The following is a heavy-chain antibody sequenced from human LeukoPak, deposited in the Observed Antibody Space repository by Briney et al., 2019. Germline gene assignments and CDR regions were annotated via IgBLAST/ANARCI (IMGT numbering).Heavy chain of an antibody. CDR1: GGSISSYY. J-gene: IGHJ6*03. Sequence: SETLSLTCTVSGGSISSYYWSWIRQPPGKGLEWIGYIYYSGSTNYNPSLKSRVTISVDTSKNQFSLKLSSVTAADTAVYYCARRLRYSSSTNYCMDVWGKGTTVTVSS. D-gene: IGHD6-6*01. CDR3: ARRLRYSSSTNYCMDV. CDR2: IYYSGST. V-gene: IGHV4-59*01.